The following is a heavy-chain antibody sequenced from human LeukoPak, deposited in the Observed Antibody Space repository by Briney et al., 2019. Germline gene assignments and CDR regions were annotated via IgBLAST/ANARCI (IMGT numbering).Heavy chain of an antibody. D-gene: IGHD2-2*01. J-gene: IGHJ4*02. Sequence: KASETLSLTCAVYGGSLSGYYWSWIRQPPGKGLEWIGEVNHSGSTKYNPSLKSRVSISSDTSKNEFFLKLSPVTAADTAVYYCARYSPRYCSGTTCHTYYFDYWGQGTLVTVSS. V-gene: IGHV4-34*01. CDR1: GGSLSGYY. CDR2: VNHSGST. CDR3: ARYSPRYCSGTTCHTYYFDY.